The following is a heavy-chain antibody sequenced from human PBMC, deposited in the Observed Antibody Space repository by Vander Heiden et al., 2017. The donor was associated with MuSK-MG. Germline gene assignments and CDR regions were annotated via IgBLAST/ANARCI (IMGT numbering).Heavy chain of an antibody. D-gene: IGHD1-7*01. J-gene: IGHJ3*02. CDR1: GYTFTSYA. V-gene: IGHV7-4-1*02. CDR2: INTDTANP. Sequence: QVQLVQSGSELKKPGASVNVSCKASGYTFTSYAINWVRQAPGQGLEWMGWINTDTANPSSVLAFTGRFVFSLDTSVSTAYLQISSLETEDTAVYYCAREDWKYGRPSSIWGQGTRVTVSS. CDR3: AREDWKYGRPSSI.